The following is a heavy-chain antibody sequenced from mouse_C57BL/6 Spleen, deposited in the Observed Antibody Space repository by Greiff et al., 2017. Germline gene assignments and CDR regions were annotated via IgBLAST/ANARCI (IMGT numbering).Heavy chain of an antibody. CDR1: GYTFTSYW. CDR2: IDPSDSET. J-gene: IGHJ1*03. D-gene: IGHD2-3*01. V-gene: IGHV1-52*01. Sequence: QVQLQQSGAELVRPGSSVKLSCKASGYTFTSYWMHWVKQRPIQGLEWIGNIDPSDSETHYNQKFKDKATLTVDKSSSTAYMQLSSLTSEDSAVYYCAYDGYYGYFDVWGTGTTVTVSS. CDR3: AYDGYYGYFDV.